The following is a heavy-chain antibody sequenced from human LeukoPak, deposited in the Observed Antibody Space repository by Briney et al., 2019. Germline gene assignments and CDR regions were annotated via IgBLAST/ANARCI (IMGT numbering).Heavy chain of an antibody. CDR1: GFTVSSNY. Sequence: AGGSLRLSCAASGFTVSSNYMSWVRQAPGKGLEWVSVIYSGGSTYYADSVKGRFTISRDNSKNTLYLQMNSLRAEDTAVYYCXXXXXXTTFTKLLWGQGTLVTVSS. D-gene: IGHD4-17*01. V-gene: IGHV3-66*01. CDR2: IYSGGST. CDR3: XXXXXXTTFTKLL. J-gene: IGHJ4*02.